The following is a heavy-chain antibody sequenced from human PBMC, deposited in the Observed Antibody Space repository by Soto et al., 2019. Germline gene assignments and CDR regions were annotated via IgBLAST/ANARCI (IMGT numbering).Heavy chain of an antibody. CDR1: GYPFTTYS. D-gene: IGHD3-3*01. CDR2: ITTYNEKT. J-gene: IGHJ4*02. Sequence: ASVKVSCKTSGYPFTTYSVTWVRQAPGQGLEWMGLITTYNEKTNYAQKFQGRVTMTADTSTSTAYMELRSLTSDDTAVYYCAVDYYTSYYFDYWGQGTLVTVSS. CDR3: AVDYYTSYYFDY. V-gene: IGHV1-18*01.